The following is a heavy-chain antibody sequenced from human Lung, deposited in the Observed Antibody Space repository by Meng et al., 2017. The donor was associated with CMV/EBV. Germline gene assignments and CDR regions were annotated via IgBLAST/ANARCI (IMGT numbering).Heavy chain of an antibody. D-gene: IGHD4-23*01. CDR3: ARGVGGNGSDY. J-gene: IGHJ4*02. CDR1: GYTFTNYY. Sequence: QVQLVQAGAEVEKPGVSVKVSCKASGYTFTNYYMHWGRPAPGQGLEWMGVINPSGGSTNYAQKFQGRLTMTRDTSTSTVYMELSSLRSEDTAVYYCARGVGGNGSDYWGQGTLVTVSS. V-gene: IGHV1-46*01. CDR2: INPSGGST.